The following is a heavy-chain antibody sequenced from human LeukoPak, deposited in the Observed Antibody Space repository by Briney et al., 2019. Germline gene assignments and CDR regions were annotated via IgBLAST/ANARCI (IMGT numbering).Heavy chain of an antibody. J-gene: IGHJ5*02. CDR2: INPNSGGT. CDR1: GYTFTGCY. D-gene: IGHD1-1*01. Sequence: ASVKVSCKASGYTFTGCYMHWVRQAPGQGLEWMGWINPNSGGTNYAQKFQGRVTMTRDTSISTAYMELSRLRSDDTAVYYCARVRSHGYLGWFDPWGQGTLVTVSS. CDR3: ARVRSHGYLGWFDP. V-gene: IGHV1-2*02.